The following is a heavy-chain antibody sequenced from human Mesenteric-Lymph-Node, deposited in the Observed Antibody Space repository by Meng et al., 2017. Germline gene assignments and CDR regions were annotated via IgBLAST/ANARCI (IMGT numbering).Heavy chain of an antibody. CDR3: AGAPDRGHGYVAFDD. J-gene: IGHJ4*02. Sequence: GESLKISCAASGFTFSSYVMHWVRQAPGKGLEWLALISFDGSNKYYADSMKGRSTISRDNSKNILYLQMNSLRDEDTAVYYCAGAPDRGHGYVAFDDWGQGTLVTVSS. V-gene: IGHV3-30*04. CDR1: GFTFSSYV. D-gene: IGHD5-18*01. CDR2: ISFDGSNK.